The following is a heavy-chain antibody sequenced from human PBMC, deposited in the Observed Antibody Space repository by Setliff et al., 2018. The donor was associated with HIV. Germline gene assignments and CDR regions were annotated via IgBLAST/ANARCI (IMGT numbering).Heavy chain of an antibody. CDR3: AKVPRMTSNYYYYYGLDV. D-gene: IGHD2-21*02. V-gene: IGHV1-3*01. CDR1: GYTFTNFA. Sequence: GASVKVSCKASGYTFTNFAVNWVRQAPGQGLEWMGWIDAGNGNTKYSQKFQGRVTISRDTSANTAYMQLSGLNFEDTAVYFCAKVPRMTSNYYYYYGLDVWGQGTTVTVSS. J-gene: IGHJ6*02. CDR2: IDAGNGNT.